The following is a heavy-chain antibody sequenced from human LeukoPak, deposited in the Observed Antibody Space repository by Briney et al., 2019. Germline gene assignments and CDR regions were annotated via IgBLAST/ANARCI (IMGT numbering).Heavy chain of an antibody. CDR2: INPNGGST. CDR1: GYTFTSYY. V-gene: IGHV1-46*01. J-gene: IGHJ4*02. CDR3: ARDGTDDLSIFAFDY. Sequence: ASVKVSCKASGYTFTSYYMHWVRQAPGQGLEWMGIINPNGGSTSYAQKFQGRVTMTRDMFTSTVYMELSSLRSEDTAVYYCARDGTDDLSIFAFDYWGQGTLVTVSS. D-gene: IGHD3-3*01.